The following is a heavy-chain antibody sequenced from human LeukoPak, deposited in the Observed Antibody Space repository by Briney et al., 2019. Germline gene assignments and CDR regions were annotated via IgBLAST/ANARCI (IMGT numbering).Heavy chain of an antibody. CDR3: ARALTPYSLGTYGY. CDR2: IYDSGST. J-gene: IGHJ4*02. CDR1: GGSISNYY. D-gene: IGHD3-10*01. V-gene: IGHV4-59*01. Sequence: SETLSLTCTVSGGSISNYYWSWIRRPPGKGLEWIGYIYDSGSTNYNPSLKSRVTISVDTSKNQFSLKLSSVTAADTAVYYCARALTPYSLGTYGYWGQGTLVTVSS.